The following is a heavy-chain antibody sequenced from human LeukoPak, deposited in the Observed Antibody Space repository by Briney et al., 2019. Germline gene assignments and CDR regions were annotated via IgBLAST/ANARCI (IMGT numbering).Heavy chain of an antibody. V-gene: IGHV3-23*01. CDR2: ISGSGGST. Sequence: GGSLRLSCAASGFTFSSYAMTWVRRAPGKGLEWVSAISGSGGSTFYADSVKGRFTISRDNSKNTLYLRMNSLRPEDTAVYYCAKGVYYCSSSSCPQYYYYMDVWGKGTTVTVSS. CDR3: AKGVYYCSSSSCPQYYYYMDV. D-gene: IGHD2-15*01. J-gene: IGHJ6*03. CDR1: GFTFSSYA.